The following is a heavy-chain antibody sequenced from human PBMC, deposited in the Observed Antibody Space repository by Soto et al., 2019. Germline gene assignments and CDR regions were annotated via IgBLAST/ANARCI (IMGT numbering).Heavy chain of an antibody. CDR2: SIAIFGTA. V-gene: IGHV1-69*13. D-gene: IGHD2-15*01. Sequence: APVTVSCKASDYTFTSYDISWVRPARGQGLEWLGGSIAIFGTANYAQKVQGRVTITADESTSTVYMELSSLRSEDTAVYYCATLPKGPYCSGGSCYSYYFDYWGQGTQVTVAS. CDR3: ATLPKGPYCSGGSCYSYYFDY. J-gene: IGHJ4*02. CDR1: DYTFTSYD.